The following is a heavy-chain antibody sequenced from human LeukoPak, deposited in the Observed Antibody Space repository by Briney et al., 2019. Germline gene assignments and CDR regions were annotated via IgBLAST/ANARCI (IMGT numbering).Heavy chain of an antibody. V-gene: IGHV1-2*02. CDR3: ARDPGYCSGGSCYDGVDY. CDR1: GYTFTGYY. Sequence: ASVKVSCKASGYTFTGYYMHWVRQAPGQGLEWMGWINPNSGGTNYAQKFQGRVTMTRDTSISTAYMELSRLRSDDTAVYYCARDPGYCSGGSCYDGVDYWGQGTLVTVSS. D-gene: IGHD2-15*01. CDR2: INPNSGGT. J-gene: IGHJ4*02.